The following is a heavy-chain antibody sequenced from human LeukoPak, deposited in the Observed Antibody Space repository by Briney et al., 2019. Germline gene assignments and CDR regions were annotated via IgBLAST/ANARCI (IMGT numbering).Heavy chain of an antibody. J-gene: IGHJ4*02. CDR2: INTPGSDT. Sequence: GGSLRLSCAASGFTFSSYDMNWVRQAPGKGLTWVSTINTPGSDTFYADSVKGRFTVSRDNSKNTLYLQMNNLRVEDTALYYCATDRSGFGANDYWGQGTLVTVSS. CDR3: ATDRSGFGANDY. CDR1: GFTFSSYD. V-gene: IGHV3-23*01. D-gene: IGHD3-10*01.